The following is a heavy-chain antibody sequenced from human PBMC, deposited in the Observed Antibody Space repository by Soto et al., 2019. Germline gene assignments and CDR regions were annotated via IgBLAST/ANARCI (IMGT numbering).Heavy chain of an antibody. CDR2: IYPGDSDT. D-gene: IGHD6-19*01. V-gene: IGHV5-51*01. CDR1: GYSFTSYW. CDR3: ATQRSGANRPPYYYYYFMDV. Sequence: GESLKISCKGSGYSFTSYWIGWVRQVPGKGLEWMGIIYPGDSDTRYSPSFQGQVTISADKSISTAYLQWSSLKASDTAMYYCATQRSGANRPPYYYYYFMDVWGKGTTVTVSS. J-gene: IGHJ6*03.